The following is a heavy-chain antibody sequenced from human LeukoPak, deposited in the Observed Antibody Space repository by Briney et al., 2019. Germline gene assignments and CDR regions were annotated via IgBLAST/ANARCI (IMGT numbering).Heavy chain of an antibody. V-gene: IGHV1-8*01. CDR3: SGDYGDFVHEC. D-gene: IGHD4-17*01. CDR1: GYTFTSYD. CDR2: MNPNSGNT. Sequence: ASVKVSCKASGYTFTSYDINWVRQATEQGLEWMGWMNPNSGNTGYAQKFQGSVTMPRNTSISTAYMELSSLRSETTAVYYCSGDYGDFVHECWGLGTLVTVSS. J-gene: IGHJ4*02.